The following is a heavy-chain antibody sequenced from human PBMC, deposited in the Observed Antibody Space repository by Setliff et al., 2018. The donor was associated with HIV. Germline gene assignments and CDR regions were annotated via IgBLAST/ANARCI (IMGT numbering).Heavy chain of an antibody. CDR1: GFTFSSYS. D-gene: IGHD2-15*01. Sequence: GGSLRLSCAASGFTFSSYSMNWVRQAPGKGLEWISYNGIINGAKHYADSMEGRFTISRDDAKNSLYLQMDSLRAEDTAVYYCAKCGGVTCYSASWYFDYWGQGTLVTVSS. J-gene: IGHJ4*02. CDR2: NGIINGAK. CDR3: AKCGGVTCYSASWYFDY. V-gene: IGHV3-48*01.